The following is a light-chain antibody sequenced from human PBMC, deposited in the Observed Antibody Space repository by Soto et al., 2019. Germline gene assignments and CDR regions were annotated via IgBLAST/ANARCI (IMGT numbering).Light chain of an antibody. Sequence: QSALTQPASVSGSPGQSITISCTGTSSDVGGYNYVSWYQQHPGKAPKLMIYEVSNRPSGVSNRFSGSKSGNTASLTISGLQAEDEADYYCSSYTSSNVVFGGGTKLTDL. CDR2: EVS. J-gene: IGLJ2*01. V-gene: IGLV2-14*01. CDR3: SSYTSSNVV. CDR1: SSDVGGYNY.